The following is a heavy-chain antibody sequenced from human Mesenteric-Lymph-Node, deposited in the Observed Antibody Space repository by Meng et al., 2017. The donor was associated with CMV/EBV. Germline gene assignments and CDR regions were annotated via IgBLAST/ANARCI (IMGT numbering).Heavy chain of an antibody. V-gene: IGHV3-23*01. Sequence: GGSLRLSCAASGFTFNAYPMSWVRQAPGKGLEWVSYISSGSSGVYYADSVKGRFTISRDNSQNTLSLQMNNLRAEDTGVYYCAKVWRPPRPTGVSLYYGMDVWGQGTTVTVSS. J-gene: IGHJ6*02. CDR1: GFTFNAYP. D-gene: IGHD6-6*01. CDR3: AKVWRPPRPTGVSLYYGMDV. CDR2: ISSGSSGV.